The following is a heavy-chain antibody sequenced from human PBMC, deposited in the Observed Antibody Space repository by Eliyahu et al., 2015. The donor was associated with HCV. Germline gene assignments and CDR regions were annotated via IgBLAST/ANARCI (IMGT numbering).Heavy chain of an antibody. V-gene: IGHV4-59*01. Sequence: QVQLQESGPGLVKPSETLSLTCXVXGXXISXYYWSWIRQPPGKGLEWIGYXYYSGSTNYNPSLKSRVTISVDTSKNQFSLKLSSVTAADTAVYYCARDFTAKNLYYGMDVWGQGTTVTVSS. D-gene: IGHD5-18*01. CDR1: GXXISXYY. J-gene: IGHJ6*02. CDR3: ARDFTAKNLYYGMDV. CDR2: XYYSGST.